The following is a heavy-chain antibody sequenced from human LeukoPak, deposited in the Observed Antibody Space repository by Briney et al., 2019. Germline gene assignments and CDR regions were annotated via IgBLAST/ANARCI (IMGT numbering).Heavy chain of an antibody. Sequence: SETLSLTCTVSGGSISSSSYYWGWIRQPPGKGLEWIGSIYYSGSTYYNPSLKSRVTISVDTSKNQFSLKLSSVTAADTAVYYRASYCSSTSCLRRAFDIWGQGTMVTVSS. CDR3: ASYCSSTSCLRRAFDI. CDR1: GGSISSSSYY. V-gene: IGHV4-39*01. D-gene: IGHD2-2*01. CDR2: IYYSGST. J-gene: IGHJ3*02.